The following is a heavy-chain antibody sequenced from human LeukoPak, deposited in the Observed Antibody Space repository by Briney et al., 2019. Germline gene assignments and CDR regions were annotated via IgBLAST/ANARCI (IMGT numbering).Heavy chain of an antibody. V-gene: IGHV3-23*01. Sequence: GGSLRLSCTASGLSFSNYAMTWVRQAPGKGLEWASVISASGTDTYYADSVKGRFTISRDNSQNTLYLHMNSLRAEDTAVYYCAKDQTAAVGQHDSWGQGTVVTVSS. CDR2: ISASGTDT. CDR1: GLSFSNYA. J-gene: IGHJ4*02. D-gene: IGHD6-13*01. CDR3: AKDQTAAVGQHDS.